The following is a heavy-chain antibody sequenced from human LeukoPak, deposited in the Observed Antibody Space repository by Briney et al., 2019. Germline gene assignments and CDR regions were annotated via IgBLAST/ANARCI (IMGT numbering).Heavy chain of an antibody. CDR1: GYTFTSYG. CDR3: ARDLEPIFGAAWSPFKL. J-gene: IGHJ4*02. Sequence: ASVKVSCKASGYTFTSYGISWLRQAPGQGLEWMGWISAYNGNTNYAQKLQGRVTITKDTSTSTAYMELRSMRSDDTAVYYCARDLEPIFGAAWSPFKLWGQGTLVTVSS. D-gene: IGHD3-3*01. CDR2: ISAYNGNT. V-gene: IGHV1-18*01.